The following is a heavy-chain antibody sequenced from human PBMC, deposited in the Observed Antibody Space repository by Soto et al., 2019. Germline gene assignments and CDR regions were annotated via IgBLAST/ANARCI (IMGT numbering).Heavy chain of an antibody. CDR3: ARDTGLYHDGMDV. D-gene: IGHD2-2*01. J-gene: IGHJ6*02. CDR2: ISWKSDSE. V-gene: IGHV3-9*01. CDR1: GFKFDDHA. Sequence: EVLLLASGGGFVQPGGSMRLSCEASGFKFDDHAMHCGRQRPWGGLGWVAGISWKSDSEGYADSVKGRFSISRANIQHYVHLQMNSLRPEDTSLYYCARDTGLYHDGMDVWGQVTRVTVSS.